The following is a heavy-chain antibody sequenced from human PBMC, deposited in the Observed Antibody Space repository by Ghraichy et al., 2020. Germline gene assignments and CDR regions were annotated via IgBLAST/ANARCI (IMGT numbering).Heavy chain of an antibody. CDR3: ARGQDVMAGKPYYFDF. CDR1: GGSISSGAYS. J-gene: IGHJ4*02. D-gene: IGHD3-16*01. CDR2: IYHSGST. V-gene: IGHV4-30-2*01. Sequence: SETLSLTCAVSGGSISSGAYSWTWIRQPPGKGLEWIGYIYHSGSTYYNPSLKSRVTISVDRSKDQFSLKLTSVTAADTAVYYCARGQDVMAGKPYYFDFWGQGTLVTVSS.